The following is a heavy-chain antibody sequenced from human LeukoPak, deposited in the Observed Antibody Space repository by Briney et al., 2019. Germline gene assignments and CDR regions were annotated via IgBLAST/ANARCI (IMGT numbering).Heavy chain of an antibody. CDR2: IYSGGST. CDR3: ASGSGSYRTPYYYMDV. D-gene: IGHD3-10*01. V-gene: IGHV3-53*01. CDR1: GFTVSSNY. J-gene: IGHJ6*03. Sequence: RSGGSLRLSCAASGFTVSSNYMSWVRQAPGKGLEWVSVIYSGGSTYHADSVKGRFTISRDNSKNTLYLQMNSLRAEDTAVYYCASGSGSYRTPYYYMDVWGTGTTVTVSS.